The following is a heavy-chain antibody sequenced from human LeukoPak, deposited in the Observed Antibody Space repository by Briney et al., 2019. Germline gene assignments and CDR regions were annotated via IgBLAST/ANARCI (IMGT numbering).Heavy chain of an antibody. Sequence: SETLSLTCAVYGGSFSGYYWSWIRQPPGKGLEWIGEINHSGSTNYNPSLKSRVTISVDTSKNQSSLKLSSVTAADTAVYYCANQLDSSGWYLFDPWGQGTLVTVSS. D-gene: IGHD6-19*01. CDR2: INHSGST. J-gene: IGHJ5*02. CDR1: GGSFSGYY. V-gene: IGHV4-34*01. CDR3: ANQLDSSGWYLFDP.